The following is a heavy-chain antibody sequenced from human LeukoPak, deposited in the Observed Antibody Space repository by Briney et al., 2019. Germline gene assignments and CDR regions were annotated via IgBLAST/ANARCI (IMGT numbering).Heavy chain of an antibody. CDR2: IWYDGSNE. CDR3: AKGLWRDGYNPEYFQH. Sequence: GGSLRLSCATSGFTFSTYAMHWVRQAPGKGLEWVAVIWYDGSNEHYVDSVKGRFTISRDNSKNTLYLQMNSLRAEDTAVYYCAKGLWRDGYNPEYFQHWGQGTLVTVSS. J-gene: IGHJ1*01. D-gene: IGHD5-24*01. CDR1: GFTFSTYA. V-gene: IGHV3-33*06.